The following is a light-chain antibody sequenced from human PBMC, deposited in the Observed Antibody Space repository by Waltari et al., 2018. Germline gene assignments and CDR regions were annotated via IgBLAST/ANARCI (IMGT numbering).Light chain of an antibody. Sequence: SYVLTQTPSVSLARGQPALITRGGNNIESKGVHWYQRQRGQAPVLVMFYDSDRPPGIPDRFSGSNSGNTATLTISRVEDDDEADYFCQVWDDSNNSGVFGGGTKLTVL. CDR2: YDS. CDR1: NIESKG. V-gene: IGLV3-21*04. CDR3: QVWDDSNNSGV. J-gene: IGLJ2*01.